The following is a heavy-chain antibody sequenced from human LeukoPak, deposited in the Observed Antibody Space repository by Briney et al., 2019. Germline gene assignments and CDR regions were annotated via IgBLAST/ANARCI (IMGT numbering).Heavy chain of an antibody. D-gene: IGHD5-12*01. Sequence: PGGSLRLSCAASGFTVSSNYMSWVRQAPGKGLEWVSVIYSGGSTYYADSVKGRFTISRDNSKNTLYLQMNSLRAEDTAVYYCARDLFGGYDLGGRGSKVFDYWGQGTLVTVSS. CDR1: GFTVSSNY. CDR2: IYSGGST. V-gene: IGHV3-66*02. CDR3: ARDLFGGYDLGGRGSKVFDY. J-gene: IGHJ4*02.